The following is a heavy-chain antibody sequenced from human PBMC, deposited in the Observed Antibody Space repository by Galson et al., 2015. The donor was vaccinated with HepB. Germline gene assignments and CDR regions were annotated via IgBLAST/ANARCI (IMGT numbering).Heavy chain of an antibody. CDR3: ARERSSSWYVWAGMDV. D-gene: IGHD6-13*01. Sequence: SLRLSCAASGFTFSSYWMSWVRQAPGKGLEWVANIKQDGSEKYHVDSVKGRFTISRDNAKNSLYLQMNSLRAEDTAVYYCARERSSSWYVWAGMDVWGQGTTITVSS. CDR2: IKQDGSEK. V-gene: IGHV3-7*01. CDR1: GFTFSSYW. J-gene: IGHJ6*02.